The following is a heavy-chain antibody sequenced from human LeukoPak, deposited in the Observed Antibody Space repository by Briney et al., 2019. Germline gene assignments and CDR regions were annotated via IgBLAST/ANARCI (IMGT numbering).Heavy chain of an antibody. CDR3: XXXXXXXXSXXXYX. J-gene: IGHJ4*02. CDR2: ISSSSSYI. CDR1: GFTFSSYS. V-gene: IGHV3-21*01. D-gene: IGHD3-22*01. Sequence: PGGSLRLSCAASGFTFSSYSMNWVRQAPGKGLEWVSSISSSSSYIYYADSVKGRFTISRDNAKNSLYLQMNSLRAEATAVYSXXXXXXXXXSXXXYXWGQGTLVT.